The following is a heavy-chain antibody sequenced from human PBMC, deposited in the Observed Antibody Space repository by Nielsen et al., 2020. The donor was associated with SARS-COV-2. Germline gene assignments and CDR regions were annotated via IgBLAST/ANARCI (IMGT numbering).Heavy chain of an antibody. J-gene: IGHJ6*03. CDR2: INPSGSGA. CDR1: GFTFSSTY. CDR3: AGGADFWSGTQKYYMDV. D-gene: IGHD3-3*01. V-gene: IGHV3-74*01. Sequence: GGSLRLSCSASGFTFSSTYMDWVRQAPGQGLVWVSRINPSGSGAAYADSVKGRFAVSRDNAENTVVLQIHSLRVEDTAVYYCAGGADFWSGTQKYYMDVWGKGTTVIVSS.